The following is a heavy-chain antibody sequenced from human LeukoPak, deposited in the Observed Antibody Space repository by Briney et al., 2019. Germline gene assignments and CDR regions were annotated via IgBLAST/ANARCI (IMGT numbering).Heavy chain of an antibody. CDR2: IRYDGSNK. Sequence: GGSLRLSCAASGFTFSSYGMHWVRQAPGKGLEWVAFIRYDGSNKYYADSVKGRFTISRDNSKNTLYLQMNSLRDEDTAVYYCARDLLGYCSGGSCYDDNWFDPWGQGTLVTVSS. V-gene: IGHV3-30*02. CDR3: ARDLLGYCSGGSCYDDNWFDP. D-gene: IGHD2-15*01. J-gene: IGHJ5*02. CDR1: GFTFSSYG.